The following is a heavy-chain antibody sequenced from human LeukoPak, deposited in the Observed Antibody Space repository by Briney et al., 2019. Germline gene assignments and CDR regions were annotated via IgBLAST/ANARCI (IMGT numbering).Heavy chain of an antibody. V-gene: IGHV1-69*05. CDR1: GGTFSSYA. D-gene: IGHD3-3*01. Sequence: ASVKVSCKASGGTFSSYAISWVRQAPGQGLEWMGRIIPIFGTANYAQKFQGRVTITTDESTSTAYMELSSLRSEDTAVYYCARCYDFWSGYLDAFDIWGQGTMVTVSS. CDR2: IIPIFGTA. CDR3: ARCYDFWSGYLDAFDI. J-gene: IGHJ3*02.